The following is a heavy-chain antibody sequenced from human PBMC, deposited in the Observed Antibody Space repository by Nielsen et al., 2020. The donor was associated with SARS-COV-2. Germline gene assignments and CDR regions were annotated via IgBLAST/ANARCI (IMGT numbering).Heavy chain of an antibody. V-gene: IGHV3-30*18. CDR2: ISYDGSNK. J-gene: IGHJ4*02. CDR3: AKDLCSGGSCYYFDY. CDR1: GFTFSSYG. D-gene: IGHD2-15*01. Sequence: GESLKISCAASGFTFSSYGMHWVRQAPGKGLEWVAVISYDGSNKYYADSVKGRFTISRDNSKNTLYLQMNSLRAEDTAVYYCAKDLCSGGSCYYFDYWGQGTLVTVSS.